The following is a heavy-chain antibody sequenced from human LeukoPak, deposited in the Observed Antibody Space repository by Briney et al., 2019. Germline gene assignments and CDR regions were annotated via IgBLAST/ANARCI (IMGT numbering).Heavy chain of an antibody. CDR2: INQEGSEK. J-gene: IGHJ6*03. Sequence: PGGTLRLSCAASGFTFSNHGMNWVRQAPGKGLEWVANINQEGSEKYYVDSVKGRFTISRDNAKNSLYLQMNSLRAEDTAVYYCARDGDDSSGYYYGYYYYYMDVWGKGTTVTISS. D-gene: IGHD3-22*01. V-gene: IGHV3-7*01. CDR3: ARDGDDSSGYYYGYYYYYMDV. CDR1: GFTFSNHG.